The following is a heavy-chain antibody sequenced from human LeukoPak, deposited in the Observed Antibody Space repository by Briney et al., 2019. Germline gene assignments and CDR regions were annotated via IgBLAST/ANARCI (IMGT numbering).Heavy chain of an antibody. Sequence: GGSLRLSCAASGFTFSDYYMSWIRQAPGKGLEWLSYISSGGSGVYYADSVKGRFIMSRDNAKNSLYLQMNSLRAEDTAVYYCARAITMVRGVIIPNWFDPWGQGTLVTVSS. J-gene: IGHJ5*02. V-gene: IGHV3-11*04. CDR2: ISSGGSGV. CDR1: GFTFSDYY. CDR3: ARAITMVRGVIIPNWFDP. D-gene: IGHD3-10*01.